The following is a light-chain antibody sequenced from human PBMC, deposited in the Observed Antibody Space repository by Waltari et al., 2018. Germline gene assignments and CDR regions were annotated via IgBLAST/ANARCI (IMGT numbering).Light chain of an antibody. CDR3: SSYTTSSAPGV. CDR2: EVS. Sequence: QSALTQPASVSGSPGQSITISCSGTDSDVGAYYFVSWYQQHPGKAPHLIIYEVSKRPSGISNRFSASKSGNTASLTISGLQAEDEADYYCSSYTTSSAPGVFGTGTRVTVL. V-gene: IGLV2-14*01. J-gene: IGLJ1*01. CDR1: DSDVGAYYF.